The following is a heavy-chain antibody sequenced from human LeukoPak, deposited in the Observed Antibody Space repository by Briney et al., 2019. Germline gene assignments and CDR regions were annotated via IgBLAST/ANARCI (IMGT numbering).Heavy chain of an antibody. CDR3: ARDPSRSSTSCYYYGMDV. CDR1: GGSISSGGYY. D-gene: IGHD2-2*01. Sequence: SETLSLTCTVSGGSISSGGYYWSWIRQHPGKGLEWIGYIYYSGSTYYNPSLKSRVTISVDTSKNQFSLKLSSVTAADTAVYYCARDPSRSSTSCYYYGMDVWGQGTTVTVPS. CDR2: IYYSGST. V-gene: IGHV4-31*03. J-gene: IGHJ6*02.